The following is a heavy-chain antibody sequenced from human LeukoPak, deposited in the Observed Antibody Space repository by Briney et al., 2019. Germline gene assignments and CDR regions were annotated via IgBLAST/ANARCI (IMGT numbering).Heavy chain of an antibody. J-gene: IGHJ4*02. CDR2: IYYSGST. CDR1: GDSISSRYY. D-gene: IGHD1-7*01. CDR3: ARPGVELELLY. Sequence: SETLSLTCAVSGDSISSRYYWGWIRQPPGKGVEWIGSIYYSGSTYYNPSLKSRVTISVDTSKNQFSLKLSSVTAADTAVYYCARPGVELELLYWGQGTLVTVSS. V-gene: IGHV4-39*01.